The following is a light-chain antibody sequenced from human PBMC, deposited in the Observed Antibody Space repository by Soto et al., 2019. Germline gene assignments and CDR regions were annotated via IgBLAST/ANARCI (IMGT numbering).Light chain of an antibody. CDR3: SSYAGSNNFGV. V-gene: IGLV2-8*01. CDR2: EVT. J-gene: IGLJ2*01. CDR1: SSDVGDYNN. Sequence: QSVLTQPPSVSGSPGQSVTISCTGTSSDVGDYNNVSWYQHQPDKAPKLMIYEVTKRPSGVPDRFSGSKSGNTASLTVSGLQSEDEADYYCSSYAGSNNFGVFGGGTKLTVL.